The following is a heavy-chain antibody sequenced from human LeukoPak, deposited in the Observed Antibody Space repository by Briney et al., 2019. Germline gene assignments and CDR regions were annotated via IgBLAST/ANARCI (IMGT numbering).Heavy chain of an antibody. CDR3: ARMPYSYGYLNYYYGMDV. V-gene: IGHV4-59*08. D-gene: IGHD5-18*01. J-gene: IGHJ6*02. Sequence: KSSETLSLTCTVFGGSISSYYWSWIRQPPGKGLEWIGYIYYSGSTNYNPSLKSRVTISVDTSKNQFSLKLSSVTAADTAVYYCARMPYSYGYLNYYYGMDVWGQGTTVTVSS. CDR1: GGSISSYY. CDR2: IYYSGST.